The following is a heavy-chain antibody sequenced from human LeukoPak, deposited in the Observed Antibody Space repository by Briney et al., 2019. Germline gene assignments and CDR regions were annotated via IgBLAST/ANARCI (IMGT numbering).Heavy chain of an antibody. J-gene: IGHJ5*02. CDR1: GDFITAYY. V-gene: IGHV4-59*01. CDR2: VYYSGST. D-gene: IGHD1-14*01. Sequence: PSETLSLTCTVSGDFITAYYWSWIRQPPGKGLEWIGYVYYSGSTEYDPSLRSRATMSLEMSEHQFSLNLTSVTAADTAVYYCAGLTRPGWFDPWGQGTLVTVSS. CDR3: AGLTRPGWFDP.